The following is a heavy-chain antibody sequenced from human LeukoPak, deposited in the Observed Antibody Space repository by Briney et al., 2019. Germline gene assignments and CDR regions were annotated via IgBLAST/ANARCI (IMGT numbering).Heavy chain of an antibody. V-gene: IGHV3-64*01. J-gene: IGHJ6*03. CDR2: ISSNGGST. D-gene: IGHD6-13*01. CDR1: GFTFSSYA. Sequence: GGSLRLSCAASGFTFSSYAMHWVRQAPGEGLEYVSAISSNGGSTNYANSVEGRFTISRDNSKNTLYLQMGSLRAEDMAVYYCARGAAAGPTYYYYYYMDVWGKGTTVTVSS. CDR3: ARGAAAGPTYYYYYYMDV.